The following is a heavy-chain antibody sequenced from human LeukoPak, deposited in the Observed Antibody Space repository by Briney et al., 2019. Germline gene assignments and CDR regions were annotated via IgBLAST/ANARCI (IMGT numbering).Heavy chain of an antibody. CDR1: GFTFSSYA. CDR2: INGSGGDK. J-gene: IGHJ4*02. D-gene: IGHD6-13*01. V-gene: IGHV3-23*01. CDR3: AKGWGIVDY. Sequence: GGSLRLSCAASGFTFSSYAMSWVRQAPGNGLDWVSGINGSGGDKYHADSVKGRFTISRDNSKNTLYLQMNSLRAEDTAVYYCAKGWGIVDYWGQGTLVTVSS.